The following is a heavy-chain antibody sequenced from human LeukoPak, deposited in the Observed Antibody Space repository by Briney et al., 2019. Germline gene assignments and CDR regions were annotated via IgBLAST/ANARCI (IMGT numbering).Heavy chain of an antibody. J-gene: IGHJ5*02. D-gene: IGHD3-16*01. Sequence: GASVKVSCKASGYTFTGYYMHWVRQAPGQGLEWMGWINPNSGGTNYAQKFQGRVTMTRDTSIRTAYMELSRLRSDDTAVYHCARDGGDSRGNWFDPWGQGTLVTVSS. CDR1: GYTFTGYY. V-gene: IGHV1-2*02. CDR2: INPNSGGT. CDR3: ARDGGDSRGNWFDP.